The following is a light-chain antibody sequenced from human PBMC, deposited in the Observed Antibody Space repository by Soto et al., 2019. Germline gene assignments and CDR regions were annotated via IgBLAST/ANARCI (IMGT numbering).Light chain of an antibody. CDR3: QQSYSTIT. Sequence: NQMTPSPSSLSASVGGRVTITFRASQSISSYLNWYQQKPGKAPKLLIYAASSLQSGVPSRFSGSGSGTDFTLTISSLQPEDFATYYCQQSYSTITFGQGTRLEI. CDR1: QSISSY. J-gene: IGKJ5*01. CDR2: AAS. V-gene: IGKV1-39*01.